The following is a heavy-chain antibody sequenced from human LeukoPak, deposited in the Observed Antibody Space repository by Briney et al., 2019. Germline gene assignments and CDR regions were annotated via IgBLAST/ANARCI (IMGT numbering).Heavy chain of an antibody. CDR2: IYYSGST. CDR3: TRAEYS. J-gene: IGHJ5*02. V-gene: IGHV4-59*11. Sequence: SETLSLTCTVSGGSISSHYWSWIRQPPGKGLEWIGYIYYSGSTNYNPSLKSRVTISVDTSKNQFSLKLTSVTAADTAVYYCTRAEYSWGQGTLVTVSS. D-gene: IGHD6-6*01. CDR1: GGSISSHY.